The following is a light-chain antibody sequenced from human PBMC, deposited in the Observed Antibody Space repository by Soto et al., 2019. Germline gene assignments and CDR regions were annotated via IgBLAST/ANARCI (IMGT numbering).Light chain of an antibody. J-gene: IGKJ1*01. Sequence: EIVLTQSPGTLSLSPGEKATLSCRASQSIGNYLAWYQQKPGQSPRLLIYGTSIRITGIPDRFSGVGSGTDFTLTISRLDPEDFAVYSCQQYANSPRPFGQGTKVEVK. V-gene: IGKV3-20*01. CDR1: QSIGNY. CDR2: GTS. CDR3: QQYANSPRP.